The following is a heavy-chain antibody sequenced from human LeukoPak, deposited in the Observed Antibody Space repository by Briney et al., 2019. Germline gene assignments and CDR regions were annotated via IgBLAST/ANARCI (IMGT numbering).Heavy chain of an antibody. CDR2: IRYDGSNK. D-gene: IGHD3-10*01. CDR3: ASYYYGSGSNYMDV. V-gene: IGHV3-30*02. J-gene: IGHJ6*03. Sequence: GGSLRLSCAASGFTFSSYGMHWVRQAPGKGLEWVAFIRYDGSNKYYADSVKGRFTISRDNAKNSLYLQMNSLRAEDTAVYYCASYYYGSGSNYMDVWGKGTTVTVSS. CDR1: GFTFSSYG.